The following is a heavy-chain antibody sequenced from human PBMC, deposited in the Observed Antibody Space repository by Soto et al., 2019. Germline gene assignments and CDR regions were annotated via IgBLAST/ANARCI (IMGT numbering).Heavy chain of an antibody. Sequence: PSETLSLTCAVYGGSFSGYYWSWIRQPPGKGLEWIGEINHSGSTNYNPSLKSRVTISVDTSKNQFSLKLSSVTAADTAVYYCARHPTELRAGTAFDYWGQGTLVTVSS. D-gene: IGHD6-19*01. CDR3: ARHPTELRAGTAFDY. CDR1: GGSFSGYY. V-gene: IGHV4-34*01. J-gene: IGHJ4*02. CDR2: INHSGST.